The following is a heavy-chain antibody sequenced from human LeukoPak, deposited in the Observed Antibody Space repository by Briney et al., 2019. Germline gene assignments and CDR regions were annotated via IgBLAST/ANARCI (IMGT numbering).Heavy chain of an antibody. V-gene: IGHV1-46*01. J-gene: IGHJ4*02. CDR1: GGTFSSYA. CDR3: ARESGGNPATSEDY. Sequence: ASVKVSCKASGGTFSSYAISWVRQAPGQGLEWMGIIDPSGGSTNYAQKFQGRVTMTRDTSTSTVYMELSSLRSEDTAVYYCARESGGNPATSEDYWGQGTLVTVSS. CDR2: IDPSGGST. D-gene: IGHD4-23*01.